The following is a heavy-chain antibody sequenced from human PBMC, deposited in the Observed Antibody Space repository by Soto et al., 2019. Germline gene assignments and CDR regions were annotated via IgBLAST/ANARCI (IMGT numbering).Heavy chain of an antibody. J-gene: IGHJ4*02. V-gene: IGHV1-69*12. CDR2: IIPLFATA. CDR1: GATFSNYA. D-gene: IGHD3-16*02. CDR3: AAIRLGELSSIDY. Sequence: QVQLVQSGTEVKKPGSSLKVSCTASGATFSNYAISWVRQAPGQGLEWMGGIIPLFATADYAQNFQGRVAITADESTRTAYMELNSLTSEDTAVYYCAAIRLGELSSIDYWGQGTLVTVSS.